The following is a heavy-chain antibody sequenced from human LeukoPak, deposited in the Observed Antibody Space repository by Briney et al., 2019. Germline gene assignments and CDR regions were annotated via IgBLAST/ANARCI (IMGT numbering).Heavy chain of an antibody. J-gene: IGHJ3*02. Sequence: PGGSLRLSCAASGFTFSSYWMSWVRQAPGKGLEWVANIKQDGSEKYYLDSVKGRFTISRDNAKNSLYLQMNSLRVEDTAVYYCARFRVPCFSGTSCYREDAFDIWGQGTLVTVSS. CDR1: GFTFSSYW. CDR2: IKQDGSEK. D-gene: IGHD2-2*02. V-gene: IGHV3-7*01. CDR3: ARFRVPCFSGTSCYREDAFDI.